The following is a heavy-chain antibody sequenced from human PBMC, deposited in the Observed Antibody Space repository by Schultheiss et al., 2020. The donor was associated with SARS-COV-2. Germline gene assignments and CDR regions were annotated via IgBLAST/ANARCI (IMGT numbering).Heavy chain of an antibody. Sequence: GGSLRLSCAASGFTISSYGMHWVRQAPGKGLEWVAVIWYDGSNKYYADSVKGRFTISRDNSKNTLYLQMNSLRAEDTAVYYCAAPPQVSSSPWGQGTLVTVSS. V-gene: IGHV3-30*02. CDR2: IWYDGSNK. D-gene: IGHD1-14*01. CDR1: GFTISSYG. CDR3: AAPPQVSSSP. J-gene: IGHJ5*02.